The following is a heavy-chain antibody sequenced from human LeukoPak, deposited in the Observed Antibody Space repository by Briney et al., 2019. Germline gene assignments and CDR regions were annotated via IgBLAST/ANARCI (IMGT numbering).Heavy chain of an antibody. Sequence: SETLSLTCGVYGGSSSGYYWSWIRQPPGKGLEWIGEIDHSGSTSYNPSLKSRVSISVDTSKNQFSLKLSSVTAADTAVYYCAKGYSSSWYRDWGQGTLVTVSS. CDR3: AKGYSSSWYRD. CDR2: IDHSGST. CDR1: GGSSSGYY. V-gene: IGHV4-34*01. D-gene: IGHD6-13*01. J-gene: IGHJ4*02.